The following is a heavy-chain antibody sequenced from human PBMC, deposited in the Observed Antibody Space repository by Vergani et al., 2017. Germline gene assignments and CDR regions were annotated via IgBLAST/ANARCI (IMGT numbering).Heavy chain of an antibody. CDR3: ARDGVPAATEDYYYGMDV. Sequence: QVQLVQSGAEVKKPGSSVRVSCKASGGTFSSYAITWVRQAPGQGLKWMGGIIPIFGTANYAQKFQGRVTITADKSTSTAYMELSSLRSEDTAVYYCARDGVPAATEDYYYGMDVWGQGTTVTVSS. CDR2: IIPIFGTA. D-gene: IGHD2-2*01. J-gene: IGHJ6*02. V-gene: IGHV1-69*06. CDR1: GGTFSSYA.